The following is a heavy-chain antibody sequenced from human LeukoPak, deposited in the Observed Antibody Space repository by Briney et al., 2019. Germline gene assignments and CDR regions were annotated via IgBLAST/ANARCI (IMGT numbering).Heavy chain of an antibody. Sequence: AGGSLRLSCAASGFTFSSYAMSWVRQPPGKGLEWIGSIYYSGSTYYNPSLKSRVTISVDTSKNQFSLKLSSVTAADTAVYYCSITMVRGVIIGDVDYWGQGTLVTVSS. CDR1: GFTFSSYA. J-gene: IGHJ4*02. V-gene: IGHV4-38-2*01. CDR3: SITMVRGVIIGDVDY. CDR2: IYYSGST. D-gene: IGHD3-10*01.